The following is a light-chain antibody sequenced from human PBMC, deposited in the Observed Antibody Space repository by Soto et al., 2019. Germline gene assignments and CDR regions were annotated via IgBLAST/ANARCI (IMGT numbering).Light chain of an antibody. CDR1: QSVSSSY. V-gene: IGKV3-20*01. CDR2: GAS. J-gene: IGKJ1*01. Sequence: IELTQSPGTLSLSPYEGATLSCSPSQSVSSSYLAWYQQKPGQAPRLLIYGASSRATGIPDRFSGSGSGTDFTLTISRLEPEDFAVYYCQQYGSSLWTFGQGTKVDIK. CDR3: QQYGSSLWT.